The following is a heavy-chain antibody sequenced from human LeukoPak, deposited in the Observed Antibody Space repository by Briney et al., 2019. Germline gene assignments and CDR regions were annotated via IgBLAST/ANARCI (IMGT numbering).Heavy chain of an antibody. D-gene: IGHD3-22*01. V-gene: IGHV3-23*01. CDR3: ANSDYYDSSGYPLDAEYFQH. CDR2: ISGSGGST. J-gene: IGHJ1*01. CDR1: GFTFSSYA. Sequence: PGGSLRLSCAASGFTFSSYAMSWVRQAPGKGLEWVSAISGSGGSTYYADYVKGRFTISRDNSKNTLYLQMNSLRAEDTAVYYCANSDYYDSSGYPLDAEYFQHWGQGTLVTVSS.